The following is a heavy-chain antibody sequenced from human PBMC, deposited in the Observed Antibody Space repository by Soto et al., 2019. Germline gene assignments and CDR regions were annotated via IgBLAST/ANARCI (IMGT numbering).Heavy chain of an antibody. V-gene: IGHV3-23*01. CDR1: GFSFSAYA. Sequence: GGSLRLSCAASGFSFSAYAMNWVRQAPGKGLQWVSGLVGSGADKNYADSVRGRFTVSRDNSKNTLYLQMNSLRDEDTAVYYCAKDLIAGNGVWEAFDMWGRGTTVTVSS. CDR2: LVGSGADK. D-gene: IGHD2-8*01. CDR3: AKDLIAGNGVWEAFDM. J-gene: IGHJ3*02.